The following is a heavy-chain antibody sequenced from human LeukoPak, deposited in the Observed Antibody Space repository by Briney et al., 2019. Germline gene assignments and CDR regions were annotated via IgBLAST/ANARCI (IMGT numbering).Heavy chain of an antibody. D-gene: IGHD2-2*01. CDR1: GGSISSYY. Sequence: SESLSLTCTVSGGSISSYYWSWIRQPPGKGLEWIGYIYYSGSTNYNPSLKSRVTISVDTSKNQFSLKLSSVTAADTAVYYCARCVPPNYYGMDVWGQGTTVTVSS. J-gene: IGHJ6*02. CDR3: ARCVPPNYYGMDV. V-gene: IGHV4-59*01. CDR2: IYYSGST.